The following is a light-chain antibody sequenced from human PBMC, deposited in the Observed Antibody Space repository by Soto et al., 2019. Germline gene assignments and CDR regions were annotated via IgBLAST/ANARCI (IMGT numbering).Light chain of an antibody. CDR2: EGS. Sequence: QSALTQPASVSGSPGQSVSISCTGSSSDVGGYNYVSWYQQHPGKAPKLMIYEGSKRPSGVSNRFSASKFDNTAYLTISGLQAEDEADYYCISYVGNSPLFGGGTKLTVL. V-gene: IGLV2-14*01. J-gene: IGLJ3*02. CDR1: SSDVGGYNY. CDR3: ISYVGNSPL.